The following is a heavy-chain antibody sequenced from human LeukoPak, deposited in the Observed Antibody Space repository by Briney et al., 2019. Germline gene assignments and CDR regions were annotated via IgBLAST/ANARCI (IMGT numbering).Heavy chain of an antibody. V-gene: IGHV4-61*02. Sequence: SETLSLTCTVSGGSIRSGSYYWRWIRQPAGKGLEWIGRIYTSGSTNYNPSLKSRVTMSVDTSKNQFSLKLSSVTAADTAVYYCVRDLTSPQYSSAWGFDPWGQGTLVTVSS. CDR3: VRDLTSPQYSSAWGFDP. J-gene: IGHJ5*02. CDR1: GGSIRSGSYY. CDR2: IYTSGST. D-gene: IGHD6-19*01.